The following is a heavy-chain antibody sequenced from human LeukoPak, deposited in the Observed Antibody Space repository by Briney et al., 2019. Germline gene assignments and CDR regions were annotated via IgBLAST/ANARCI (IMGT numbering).Heavy chain of an antibody. Sequence: PGGSLRLSCAGSGFKFDDYGMNWVRQVPGKGLEWISAINWNGGSTHHADSVRGRFTISRDNARNSMFLHMNSLRAEDTALYFCARDGTTIGDDYFPNWGQGILVTVFS. CDR3: ARDGTTIGDDYFPN. CDR2: INWNGGST. V-gene: IGHV3-20*04. CDR1: GFKFDDYG. D-gene: IGHD2/OR15-2a*01. J-gene: IGHJ4*02.